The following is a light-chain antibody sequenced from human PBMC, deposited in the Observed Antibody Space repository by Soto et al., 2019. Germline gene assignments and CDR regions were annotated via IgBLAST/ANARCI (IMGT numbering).Light chain of an antibody. CDR1: QDINVY. V-gene: IGKV1-39*01. J-gene: IGKJ2*03. CDR2: SAS. CDR3: QHGYVAPYS. Sequence: DIQMTQSPSSVSASIGDTVTNTCRASQDINVYLNWYQQKPGEVPKLLIYSASTLHSGVPSRFTGSGSETDFTLTIRSLQPEDFATYYCQHGYVAPYSFGQGTKVDI.